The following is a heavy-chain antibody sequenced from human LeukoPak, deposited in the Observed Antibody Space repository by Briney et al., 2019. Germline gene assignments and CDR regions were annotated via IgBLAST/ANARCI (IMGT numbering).Heavy chain of an antibody. V-gene: IGHV3-48*04. CDR3: ARETRESSGWYEGY. D-gene: IGHD6-19*01. Sequence: GGSLRLSCAASGFTFSSYSMNWVRQAPGKGLGWVSYISSSSSTIYYADSVKGRFTISRDNAKNSLYLQMNSLRAEDTAVYYCARETRESSGWYEGYWGQGTLVTVSS. J-gene: IGHJ4*02. CDR2: ISSSSSTI. CDR1: GFTFSSYS.